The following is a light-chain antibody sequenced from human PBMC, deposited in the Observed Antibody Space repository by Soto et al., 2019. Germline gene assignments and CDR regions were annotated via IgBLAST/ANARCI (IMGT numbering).Light chain of an antibody. J-gene: IGKJ2*01. CDR3: QQYGSSPPYT. CDR2: GAS. V-gene: IGKV3-20*01. CDR1: QSVTSSY. Sequence: EIALTQSPGTLYLSPGERATLSCRATQSVTSSYLARYQQKPGQAPRLLIYGASSRATGIPDRFSGSGSGTDFTLTISRLEPEDFAVYYCQQYGSSPPYTFGQGTKLEIK.